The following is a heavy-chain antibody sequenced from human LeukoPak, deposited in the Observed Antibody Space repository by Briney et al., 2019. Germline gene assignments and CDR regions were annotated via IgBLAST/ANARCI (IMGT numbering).Heavy chain of an antibody. D-gene: IGHD3-9*01. CDR2: ISSSSYI. CDR1: GFTFSNAW. V-gene: IGHV3-69-1*01. J-gene: IGHJ3*02. CDR3: ARDSDWDDAFDI. Sequence: KPGGSLRLSCAASGFTFSNAWMTWVRQAPGKGLEWVSPISSSSYIYYADSVKGRFTISRDNAKNSLYLQMNSLRAEDTAVYYCARDSDWDDAFDIRGQGTMVTVSS.